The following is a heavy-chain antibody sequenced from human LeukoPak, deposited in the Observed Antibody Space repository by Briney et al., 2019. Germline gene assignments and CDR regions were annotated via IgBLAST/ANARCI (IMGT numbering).Heavy chain of an antibody. CDR1: GGSLSGYY. D-gene: IGHD3-10*01. Sequence: SETLSLTCAVYGGSLSGYYWSWIRQPAGKGLEWIGRIFTSGSTKYNPSLKSRVTISVDTSKNQFSLKLSSVTAADTAVYYCAREGKITMVRGVIRYYYMDVWGKGTTVTISS. CDR2: IFTSGST. J-gene: IGHJ6*03. V-gene: IGHV4-4*07. CDR3: AREGKITMVRGVIRYYYMDV.